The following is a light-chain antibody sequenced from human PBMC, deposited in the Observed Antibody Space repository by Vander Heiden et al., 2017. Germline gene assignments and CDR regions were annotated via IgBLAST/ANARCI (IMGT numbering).Light chain of an antibody. CDR1: KNVSSN. Sequence: IELTQSLATLSVSPGESATLTCRASKNVSSNLAWYQQKPGQAPRPLIYGASTRDTGIPARFSGSGSGTEFTLTISSLQSEDFAVYYCQQNNNWPRTFGQGTKVEIK. J-gene: IGKJ1*01. CDR2: GAS. V-gene: IGKV3-15*01. CDR3: QQNNNWPRT.